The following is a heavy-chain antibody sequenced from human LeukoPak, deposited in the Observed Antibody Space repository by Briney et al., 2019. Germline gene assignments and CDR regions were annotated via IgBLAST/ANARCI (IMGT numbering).Heavy chain of an antibody. CDR1: GGSTSSYY. Sequence: PSETLSLTCAVSGGSTSSYYWSWIRQPPGKGLEWIGYIYYSGSTSYNPSLKSRVTISVDTSKNQFSLKLSSVTAADTAVYYCARERDGYRNFDYWGQGTLVTVSS. J-gene: IGHJ4*02. D-gene: IGHD5-24*01. CDR3: ARERDGYRNFDY. CDR2: IYYSGST. V-gene: IGHV4-59*01.